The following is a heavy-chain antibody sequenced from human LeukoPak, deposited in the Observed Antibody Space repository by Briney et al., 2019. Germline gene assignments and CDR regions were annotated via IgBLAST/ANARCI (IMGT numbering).Heavy chain of an antibody. D-gene: IGHD3-22*01. CDR1: GGSFRGYS. CDR3: ATGPDHYDSSSYYFHY. Sequence: SETLSLTCAVYGGSFRGYSWGWIRQSPGEGLEWIGEIDQSGSTKYNPSLKSRVTLSSDTSKNQFSLTLGSVTAADTAAYFCATGPDHYDSSSYYFHYWGQGTLVTVSS. V-gene: IGHV4-34*01. CDR2: IDQSGST. J-gene: IGHJ4*02.